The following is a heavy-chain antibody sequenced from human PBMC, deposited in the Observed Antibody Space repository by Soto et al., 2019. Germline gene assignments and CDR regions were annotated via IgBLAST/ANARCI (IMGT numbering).Heavy chain of an antibody. D-gene: IGHD6-6*01. V-gene: IGHV6-1*01. J-gene: IGHJ4*02. CDR2: TYYRSKYYY. CDR1: GDSVSSDSAS. Sequence: SQTLSLTCAISGDSVSSDSASWNLLRQSPSRGLEWLGRTYYRSKYYYEYAQSVKSRITINPDTSNNHFSLQLNSVTPEDTAVYYCARGGVSSSSPWSGFDYWGLGNLVTVYS. CDR3: ARGGVSSSSPWSGFDY.